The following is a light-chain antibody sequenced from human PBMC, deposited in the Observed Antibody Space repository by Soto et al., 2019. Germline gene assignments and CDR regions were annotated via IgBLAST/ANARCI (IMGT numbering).Light chain of an antibody. CDR2: AAS. J-gene: IGKJ1*01. V-gene: IGKV1-39*01. CDR3: QQSYSVPPT. CDR1: QSITTY. Sequence: DIQMTQSPSSLSASVGDRVTITCRASQSITTYLNWYQQKPGIAPKLLIYAASSLQSGVPSRFSGSGSGTDFTLTISSLQPEDFATYYCQQSYSVPPTVGQGTKVEIK.